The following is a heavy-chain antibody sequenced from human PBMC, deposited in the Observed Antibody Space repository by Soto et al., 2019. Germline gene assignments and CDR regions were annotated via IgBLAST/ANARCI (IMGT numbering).Heavy chain of an antibody. V-gene: IGHV4-39*01. D-gene: IGHD1-26*01. Sequence: QLQLQESGPGVGKPSETLSLTCTVSGGSMSSSSHFWAWIRQSPGKGLEWIGSIYYAGNTYYNPSLKSRVTISVDTSKNQFSLRVNSVTAADTAVFYCARHVGRWHFDSWGQGTLVTVSA. CDR1: GGSMSSSSHF. CDR3: ARHVGRWHFDS. CDR2: IYYAGNT. J-gene: IGHJ4*02.